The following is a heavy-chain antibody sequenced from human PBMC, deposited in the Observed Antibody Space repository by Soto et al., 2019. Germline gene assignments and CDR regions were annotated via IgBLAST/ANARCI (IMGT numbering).Heavy chain of an antibody. CDR2: IYYSGST. D-gene: IGHD3-16*01. V-gene: IGHV4-31*03. Sequence: PSETLSLTCTVSGGSISSGGYYWGWIRQHPGKGLEWIGYIYYSGSTYYNPSLKSRVTISVDTSKNQFSLKLSSVTAADTAVYYCAREFDGVFDYWGQGTLVTVSS. J-gene: IGHJ4*02. CDR1: GGSISSGGYY. CDR3: AREFDGVFDY.